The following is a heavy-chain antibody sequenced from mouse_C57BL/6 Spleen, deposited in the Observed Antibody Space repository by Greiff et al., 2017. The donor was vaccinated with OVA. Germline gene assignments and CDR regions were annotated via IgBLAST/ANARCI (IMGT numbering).Heavy chain of an antibody. CDR2: INYDGSST. V-gene: IGHV5-16*01. CDR3: ARVLPYYYAMDY. J-gene: IGHJ4*01. Sequence: DVKLVESEGGLVQPGSSMKLSCTASGFTFSDYYMAWVRQVPEKGLEWVANINYDGSSTYYLDSLKSRFIISRDNAKNILYLQMSSLKSEDTATYYCARVLPYYYAMDYWGQGTSVTVSS. CDR1: GFTFSDYY.